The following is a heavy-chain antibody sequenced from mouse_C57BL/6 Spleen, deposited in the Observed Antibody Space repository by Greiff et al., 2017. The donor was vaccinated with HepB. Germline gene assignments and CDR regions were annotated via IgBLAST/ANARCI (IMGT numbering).Heavy chain of an antibody. D-gene: IGHD2-4*01. CDR2: ISSGSSTI. CDR3: ARPNYYNDWGLWFAY. CDR1: GFTFSDSG. V-gene: IGHV5-17*01. Sequence: EVQLVESGGGLVKPGGSLKLSCAASGFTFSDSGMHWVRQAPEKGLEWVAYISSGSSTIYYADTVKGRFTISRDNAKNTLFLQMTSLRTEDTAMYYCARPNYYNDWGLWFAYWGQGTLVTVSA. J-gene: IGHJ3*01.